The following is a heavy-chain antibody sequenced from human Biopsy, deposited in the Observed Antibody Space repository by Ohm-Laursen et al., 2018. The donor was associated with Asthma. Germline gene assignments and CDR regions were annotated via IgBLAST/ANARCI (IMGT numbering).Heavy chain of an antibody. CDR1: GAYIGSRDHH. J-gene: IGHJ6*02. CDR3: DRVASYGDLYFGIDV. V-gene: IGHV4-30-4*01. CDR2: VFWSGTT. Sequence: SQTLSLTCTVGGAYIGSRDHHWSWIRQSPGTGLEWIGFVFWSGTTHYNRSLERRLSISIDTTRNEFSMTLRSVTAADTAVYFCDRVASYGDLYFGIDVWGPGTTVSVS. D-gene: IGHD4-17*01.